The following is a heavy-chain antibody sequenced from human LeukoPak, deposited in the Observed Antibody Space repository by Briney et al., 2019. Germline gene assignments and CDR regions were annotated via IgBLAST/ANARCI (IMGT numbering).Heavy chain of an antibody. CDR2: IYYSGST. CDR1: GRSISTYS. D-gene: IGHD6-19*01. J-gene: IGHJ5*02. Sequence: SETLSLTCTVSGRSISTYSWTWLRQPPGKGLEWVWNIYYSGSTKYNPSLKSRVTISIDTSKNQFSMKVSSVTAADTAVYYCARAHSSGWPHMFDPWGQGTLVTVPS. V-gene: IGHV4-59*01. CDR3: ARAHSSGWPHMFDP.